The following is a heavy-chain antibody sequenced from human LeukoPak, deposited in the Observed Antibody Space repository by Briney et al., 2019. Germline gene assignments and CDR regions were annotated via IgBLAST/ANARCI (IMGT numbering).Heavy chain of an antibody. V-gene: IGHV3-74*01. D-gene: IGHD5-18*01. CDR2: ISTDGSST. J-gene: IGHJ4*02. CDR1: GFTFSSYW. Sequence: GGSLRLSCAASGFTFSSYWMHWVRQAPGKGLVWVSRISTDGSSTTYADSVKGRFTISRDNAKNSLYLQMNSLRAEDTAVYYCARVSSSGHGVSSGLFYWGQGTLVTVSS. CDR3: ARVSSSGHGVSSGLFY.